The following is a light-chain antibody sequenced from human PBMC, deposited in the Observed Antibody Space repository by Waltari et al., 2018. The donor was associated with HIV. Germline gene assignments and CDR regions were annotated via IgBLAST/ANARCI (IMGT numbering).Light chain of an antibody. Sequence: QSVLTQPPSVSGAPGQRVTIPCTGSSSNLGAGYDVHSYQQLPGTAPKLLIYGNSNRPSGVPDRFSGSKSGTSASLAITGLQPDDETDYYCQSYDSSLSNWVFGGGTKLTVL. CDR2: GNS. CDR3: QSYDSSLSNWV. J-gene: IGLJ3*02. CDR1: SSNLGAGYD. V-gene: IGLV1-40*01.